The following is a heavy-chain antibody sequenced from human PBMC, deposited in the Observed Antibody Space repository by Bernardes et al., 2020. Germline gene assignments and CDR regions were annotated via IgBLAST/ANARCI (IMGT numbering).Heavy chain of an antibody. Sequence: ASVKVSCKASGYTFTGYYMHWVRQAPGQGLEWMGRINPNSGGTNYAQKFQGRVTMTRDTSISTAYMELSRLRSDDTAVYYCARGLVTIIAAAGTNYYYGMDVWGKGTTVTVSS. J-gene: IGHJ6*04. V-gene: IGHV1-2*06. D-gene: IGHD6-13*01. CDR1: GYTFTGYY. CDR2: INPNSGGT. CDR3: ARGLVTIIAAAGTNYYYGMDV.